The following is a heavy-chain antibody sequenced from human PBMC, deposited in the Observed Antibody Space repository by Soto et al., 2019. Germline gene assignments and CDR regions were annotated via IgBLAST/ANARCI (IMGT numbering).Heavy chain of an antibody. CDR1: GGTFSTYS. CDR3: ARGATHGSSWYFWFDP. V-gene: IGHV1-69*01. D-gene: IGHD6-13*01. J-gene: IGHJ5*02. Sequence: QMQLVQSGAEVRMPGSSVKVSCKASGGTFSTYSINWVRQAPGQGLEWMGGIIPLFGTTNYAQKFKGRVNITAGESTSTAYMELSSLRAEDAAVYYCARGATHGSSWYFWFDPWGQGTLVTVSS. CDR2: IIPLFGTT.